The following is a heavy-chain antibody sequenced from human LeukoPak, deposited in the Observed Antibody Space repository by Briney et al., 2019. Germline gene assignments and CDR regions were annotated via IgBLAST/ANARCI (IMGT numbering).Heavy chain of an antibody. D-gene: IGHD2-2*01. CDR1: GFTFSSYG. CDR3: ARSIPAGNRR. Sequence: GGSLRLSCAASGFTFSSYGMNWVRQAPGKGLEWVSGFSGSTGSTHYADSVKGRFTISRDNSRDTLSLQMNSLRAEDTAVYYCARSIPAGNRRWGQGTLVTVSS. CDR2: FSGSTGST. J-gene: IGHJ4*02. V-gene: IGHV3-23*01.